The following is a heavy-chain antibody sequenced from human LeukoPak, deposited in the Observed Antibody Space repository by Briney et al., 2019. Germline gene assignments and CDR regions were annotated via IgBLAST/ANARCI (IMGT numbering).Heavy chain of an antibody. CDR2: INHSGST. Sequence: SETLSLTCAVYGGSFSGYYWSWIRQPPGKGLEWIGEINHSGSTNYNPSLKRRVTISVDASKNQFSLKLSSVTAADTAVYYFARGGQLVYLYYWGQGTLVTVSS. CDR3: ARGGQLVYLYY. J-gene: IGHJ4*02. D-gene: IGHD6-6*01. V-gene: IGHV4-34*01. CDR1: GGSFSGYY.